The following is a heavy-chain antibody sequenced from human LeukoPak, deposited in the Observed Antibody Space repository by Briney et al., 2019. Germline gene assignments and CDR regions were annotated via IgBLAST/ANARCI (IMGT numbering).Heavy chain of an antibody. V-gene: IGHV3-30*18. CDR1: GFTFNSYG. Sequence: GGSLRLSCAASGFTFNSYGMHWVRQAPGKGLEWVAVISYDGSNKYYADSVKGRFTISRDNSKNTLYLQMNSLRAEDTAVYYCAKGDDSYYYYGMDVWGQGTTVTVSS. CDR2: ISYDGSNK. CDR3: AKGDDSYYYYGMDV. J-gene: IGHJ6*02.